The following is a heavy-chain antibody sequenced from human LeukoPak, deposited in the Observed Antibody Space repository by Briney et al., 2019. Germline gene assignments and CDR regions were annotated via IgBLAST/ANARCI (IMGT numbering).Heavy chain of an antibody. CDR2: ISRSGTTM. J-gene: IGHJ4*02. CDR1: GFTFSSYE. CDR3: ARVSSSGLYYFDY. V-gene: IGHV3-48*03. D-gene: IGHD3-22*01. Sequence: PGGSLRLSCAASGFTFSSYEMNSVRQAPGKGLEWVSYISRSGTTMYYADSVKGRSTISRDNAKNSLYLLMNSLRADDTAVYYCARVSSSGLYYFDYWGQGTLVTVSS.